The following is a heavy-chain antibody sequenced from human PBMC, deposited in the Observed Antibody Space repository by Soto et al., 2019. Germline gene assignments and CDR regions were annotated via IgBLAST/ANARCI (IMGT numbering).Heavy chain of an antibody. D-gene: IGHD6-19*01. J-gene: IGHJ6*02. Sequence: SETLSLTCTVSGGSISSSSYYWGWIRQPPGKGLEWIGSIYYSGSTYYNPSLKSRVTISVDTSKNQFSLKLSSVTAADTAVYYCARHMPFFEVVAGRSHYYYYYGMDVWGQGTTVTVSS. CDR2: IYYSGST. V-gene: IGHV4-39*01. CDR3: ARHMPFFEVVAGRSHYYYYYGMDV. CDR1: GGSISSSSYY.